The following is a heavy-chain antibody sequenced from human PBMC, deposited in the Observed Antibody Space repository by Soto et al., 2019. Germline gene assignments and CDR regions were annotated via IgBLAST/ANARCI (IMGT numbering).Heavy chain of an antibody. Sequence: GGSLRLSCAASGFTFSNAWMNWVRQAPGKGLEWVGRIKSKTDGGTTDYAAPVKGRFTISRDDSKNTLYLQMNSLKTEDTAVYYCTTNPYYDFWSGYSHPGGDFDYWGQGTLVTVSS. CDR2: IKSKTDGGTT. CDR3: TTNPYYDFWSGYSHPGGDFDY. D-gene: IGHD3-3*01. CDR1: GFTFSNAW. J-gene: IGHJ4*02. V-gene: IGHV3-15*07.